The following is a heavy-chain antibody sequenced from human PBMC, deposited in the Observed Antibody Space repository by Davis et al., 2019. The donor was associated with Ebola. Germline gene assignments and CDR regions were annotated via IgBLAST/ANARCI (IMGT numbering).Heavy chain of an antibody. CDR1: GFTVSSNY. D-gene: IGHD6-19*01. J-gene: IGHJ6*02. Sequence: GGSLRLSCAASGFTVSSNYMSWVRQAPGKGLEWVSVIYSGGSTYYADSVKGRFTISRDNARNTLYLQMNSLRAEDTAVYYCARGLRSSSGWFYYYYYGMDVWGQGTTVTVSS. CDR3: ARGLRSSSGWFYYYYYGMDV. CDR2: IYSGGST. V-gene: IGHV3-53*01.